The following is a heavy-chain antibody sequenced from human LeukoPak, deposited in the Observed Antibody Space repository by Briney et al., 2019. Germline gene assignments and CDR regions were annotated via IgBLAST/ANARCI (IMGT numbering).Heavy chain of an antibody. D-gene: IGHD3-22*01. CDR1: GFTFSSYG. Sequence: PGGSLRLSCAASGFTFSSYGMSWVRQAPGKGLEWVSAISGSGGSTYYADSVKGRFTISRDDAKNSLYLQMNSLRAEDTAVYYCARAIVVVDDAFDIWGQGTMVTVSS. J-gene: IGHJ3*02. CDR3: ARAIVVVDDAFDI. CDR2: ISGSGGST. V-gene: IGHV3-23*01.